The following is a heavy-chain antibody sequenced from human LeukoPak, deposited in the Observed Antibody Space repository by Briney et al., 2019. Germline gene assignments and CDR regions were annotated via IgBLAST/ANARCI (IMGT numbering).Heavy chain of an antibody. Sequence: ASVKVSCKASGYIFNNYGVNWVRQAPGQGLEWVGWISTSNGDANYAQNLEGRVTMTTDTSTNTAYMDLRSLRSDDTAMYYCATPRQWELNLFQYWGQGTPVTVSS. CDR1: GYIFNNYG. V-gene: IGHV1-18*01. CDR3: ATPRQWELNLFQY. J-gene: IGHJ4*02. D-gene: IGHD1-26*01. CDR2: ISTSNGDA.